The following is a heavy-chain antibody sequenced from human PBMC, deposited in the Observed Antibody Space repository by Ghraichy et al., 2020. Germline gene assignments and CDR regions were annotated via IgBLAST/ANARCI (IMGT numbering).Heavy chain of an antibody. V-gene: IGHV3-49*03. CDR3: SRDSPYSSDGY. CDR1: GFTFGDYA. D-gene: IGHD6-19*01. J-gene: IGHJ4*02. CDR2: IRTKTYDGTT. Sequence: SLRLSCTASGFTFGDYAMSWFRQAPGKGLEWVGFIRTKTYDGTTEYAASVRGRFTISRDDSKSIAYLQMNSLKTEDTAVYFCSRDSPYSSDGYWGQGTLVTVSS.